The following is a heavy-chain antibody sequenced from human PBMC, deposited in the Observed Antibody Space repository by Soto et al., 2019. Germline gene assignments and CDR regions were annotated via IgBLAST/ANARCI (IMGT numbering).Heavy chain of an antibody. CDR2: IAYDGRNK. V-gene: IGHV3-30*04. Sequence: QVQLVESGGGVVQPGRSLRLYCAASGFTFSSYAMHWVRQAPGKGLEWVVVIAYDGRNKYYADSVKGRFTISRDNSKNTLYLQMNSPRIEDTAVYYRARELERVFDFWGQGTLVTVSS. J-gene: IGHJ4*02. CDR3: ARELERVFDF. D-gene: IGHD1-1*01. CDR1: GFTFSSYA.